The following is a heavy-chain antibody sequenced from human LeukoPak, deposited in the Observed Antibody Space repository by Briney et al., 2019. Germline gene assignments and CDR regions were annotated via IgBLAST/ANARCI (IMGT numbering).Heavy chain of an antibody. Sequence: PGGSLRLSCAASGFTFSSYSMSWVRQAPGKGLDWVANIKQDGSEKYYVDSVKGRFTISRDNAKNSLYLQMSSLRAEDTAVYYCARAGRYFDWLSFFDYWGQGTLVTVSS. V-gene: IGHV3-7*03. CDR3: ARAGRYFDWLSFFDY. CDR1: GFTFSSYS. D-gene: IGHD3-9*01. CDR2: IKQDGSEK. J-gene: IGHJ4*02.